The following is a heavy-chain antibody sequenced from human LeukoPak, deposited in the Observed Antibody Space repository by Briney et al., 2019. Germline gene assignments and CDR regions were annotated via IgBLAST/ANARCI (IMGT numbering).Heavy chain of an antibody. CDR3: ARGGGSYENWFDP. J-gene: IGHJ5*02. CDR2: INAGNGNT. Sequence: ASVKVSCKASGYTFTSYAMHWVRQAPGQRLEWMGWINAGNGNTKYSQKFQSRVTITRDTSASTAYMELSSLRSEDTAVYYCARGGGSYENWFDPWGQGTLVTVSS. CDR1: GYTFTSYA. D-gene: IGHD1-26*01. V-gene: IGHV1-3*01.